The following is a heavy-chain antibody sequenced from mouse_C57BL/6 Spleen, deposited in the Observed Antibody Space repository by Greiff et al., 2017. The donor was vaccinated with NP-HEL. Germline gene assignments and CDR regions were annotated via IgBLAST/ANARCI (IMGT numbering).Heavy chain of an antibody. CDR2: INPYNGGT. CDR1: GYTFTDYY. D-gene: IGHD2-3*01. V-gene: IGHV1-19*01. CDR3: ARLDGYYTDY. Sequence: VQLKESGPVLVKPGASVKMSCKASGYTFTDYYMNWVKQSHGKSLEWIGVINPYNGGTSYNQKFKGKATLTVDKSSSTAYMELNSLTSEDSAVYYCARLDGYYTDYWGQGTTLTVSS. J-gene: IGHJ2*01.